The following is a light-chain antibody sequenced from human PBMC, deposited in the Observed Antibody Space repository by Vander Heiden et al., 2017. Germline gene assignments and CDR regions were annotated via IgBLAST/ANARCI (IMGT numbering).Light chain of an antibody. J-gene: IGKJ4*01. CDR1: QSLLHSNGYNY. Sequence: EIVITQSPLSLPVTPGEPASISCRSSQSLLHSNGYNYLDWYLQKPGQSPQLLIYLGSNRASGVPDRFSGSGSGTDFTLKISRVEAEDVGVYYCMQSLQTPLTFGGGTKVEIK. CDR3: MQSLQTPLT. V-gene: IGKV2-28*01. CDR2: LGS.